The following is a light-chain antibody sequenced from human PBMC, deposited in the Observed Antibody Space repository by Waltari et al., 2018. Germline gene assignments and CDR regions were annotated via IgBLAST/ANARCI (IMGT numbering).Light chain of an antibody. Sequence: DIQMTQFPSTLSASIGDRVTLTCRASQSINTWLAWYQQKPGKAPKLLIYKASTLESGVPSRFSGDGSGTEFTLTIDSLQPDDFASYYCQQYKAYSTFGQGTQVDI. CDR2: KAS. CDR1: QSINTW. V-gene: IGKV1-5*03. J-gene: IGKJ1*01. CDR3: QQYKAYST.